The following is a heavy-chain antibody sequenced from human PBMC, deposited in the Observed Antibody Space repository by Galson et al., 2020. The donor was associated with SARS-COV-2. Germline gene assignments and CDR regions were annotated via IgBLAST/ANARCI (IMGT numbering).Heavy chain of an antibody. J-gene: IGHJ4*02. Sequence: TGGSLRLSCAASGFTFSSYAMSWVRQAPGKGMEWVSAIRGSGGSTYYADSVKGRFTISRDNSKNTLYLQMNSLRAEDTAVYYCPVDIVATTVVVVVATGFWGQGTLVTVSS. CDR1: GFTFSSYA. V-gene: IGHV3-23*01. CDR3: PVDIVATTVVVVVATGF. CDR2: IRGSGGST. D-gene: IGHD5-12*01.